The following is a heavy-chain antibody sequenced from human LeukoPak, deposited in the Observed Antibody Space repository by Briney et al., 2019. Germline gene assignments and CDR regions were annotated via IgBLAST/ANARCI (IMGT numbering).Heavy chain of an antibody. J-gene: IGHJ4*02. V-gene: IGHV3-74*01. CDR2: ISGDGSST. D-gene: IGHD1-7*01. CDR1: GFTFSNYW. CDR3: ARDNNWNYPDY. Sequence: GGSLRLSCAASGFTFSNYWMDWVSQAPGKWMVWVSRISGDGSSTRYADSVKGRFTISRDNAKNTLFLQMNSLRAEDTAVYYCARDNNWNYPDYWGQGTLVTVSS.